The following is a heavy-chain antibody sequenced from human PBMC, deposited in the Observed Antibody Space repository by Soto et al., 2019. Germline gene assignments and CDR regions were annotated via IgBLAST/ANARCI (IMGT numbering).Heavy chain of an antibody. D-gene: IGHD2-2*01. J-gene: IGHJ6*02. V-gene: IGHV3-33*01. CDR1: GFTFSSYG. Sequence: GSLRLSCAASGFTFSSYGMHWVRQAPGKGLEWVAVIWYDGSNKYYADSVKGRFTISRDNSKNTLYLQMNSLRAEDTAVYYCARHFTHCSSTSCYAPYYYYGMDVWGQGTTVTVSS. CDR3: ARHFTHCSSTSCYAPYYYYGMDV. CDR2: IWYDGSNK.